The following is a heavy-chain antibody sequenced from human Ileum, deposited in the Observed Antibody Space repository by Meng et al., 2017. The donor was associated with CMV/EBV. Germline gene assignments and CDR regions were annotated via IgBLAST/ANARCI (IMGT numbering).Heavy chain of an antibody. V-gene: IGHV3-30*02. CDR3: AKDQVLVVVPAASDYYYYGMDV. D-gene: IGHD2-2*01. CDR1: GFTFSSYG. CDR2: IRYDGSNK. J-gene: IGHJ6*02. Sequence: GGSLRLSCAASGFTFSSYGMHWVRQAPGKGLEWVAFIRYDGSNKYYADSVKGRFTISRENSKNTLYLQMNSLRAEDTAVYYCAKDQVLVVVPAASDYYYYGMDVWGQGTTVTVSS.